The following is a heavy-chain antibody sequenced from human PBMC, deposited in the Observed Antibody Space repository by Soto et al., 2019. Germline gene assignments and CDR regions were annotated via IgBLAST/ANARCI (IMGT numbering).Heavy chain of an antibody. CDR1: GGSISSYY. V-gene: IGHV4-59*08. J-gene: IGHJ4*02. CDR2: IYYSGST. Sequence: QVQLQESGPGLVKPSETLSLTCTVSGGSISSYYWSWIRQPPGKGLGWIGYIYYSGSTNYNPSPRSRVTISVDTSKNQFSLKLSSVTAADTAVYYCARRYGSGLDYWGQGTLVTVSS. CDR3: ARRYGSGLDY. D-gene: IGHD3-10*01.